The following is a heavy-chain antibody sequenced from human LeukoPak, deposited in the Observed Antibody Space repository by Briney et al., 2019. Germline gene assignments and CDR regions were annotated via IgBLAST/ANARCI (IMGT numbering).Heavy chain of an antibody. V-gene: IGHV4-34*01. CDR2: INHSGST. D-gene: IGHD3-22*01. Sequence: SETLSLTCAVYGGSFSGYYWSWIRQPPGKGLEWIGEINHSGSTNYNPSLKSRVTISVDTSKNQFSLKLSSVTPADTAVYYCARGGPRAQGADSSGQYYFDYWGQGTLVTVSS. CDR3: ARGGPRAQGADSSGQYYFDY. CDR1: GGSFSGYY. J-gene: IGHJ4*02.